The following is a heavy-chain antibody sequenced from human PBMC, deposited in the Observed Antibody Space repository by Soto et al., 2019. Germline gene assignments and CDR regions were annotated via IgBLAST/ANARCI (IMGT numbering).Heavy chain of an antibody. CDR3: ARYTNAWYLDY. V-gene: IGHV6-1*01. D-gene: IGHD2-2*02. CDR1: GDSVSSNSAA. J-gene: IGHJ4*02. CDR2: TYYRSKWYS. Sequence: TLSLTCAISGDSVSSNSAAWNWIRHSPSRGLEWLGRTYYRSKWYSDYAVSVRSRITINPDTSKNQFSLQLNSVTPEDTAVYYCARYTNAWYLDYWGQGTRVTVSS.